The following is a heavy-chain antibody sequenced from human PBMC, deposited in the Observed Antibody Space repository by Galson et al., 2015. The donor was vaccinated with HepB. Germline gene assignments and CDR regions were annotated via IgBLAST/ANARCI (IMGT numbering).Heavy chain of an antibody. D-gene: IGHD4-23*01. CDR2: MNPSSGNT. J-gene: IGHJ5*02. CDR3: ARDYGGNSGWFDP. CDR1: GYTFTSYD. Sequence: SVKVSCKASGYTFTSYDINWVRQATGQGPEWLGWMNPSSGNTGYVQKFQGRVSLTRDTSISTAYMELSSLRSEDTAIYYCARDYGGNSGWFDPWGQGTLVTVSS. V-gene: IGHV1-8*01.